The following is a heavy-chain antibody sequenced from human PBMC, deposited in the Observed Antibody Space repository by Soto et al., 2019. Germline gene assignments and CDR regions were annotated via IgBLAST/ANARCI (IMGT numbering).Heavy chain of an antibody. V-gene: IGHV3-23*01. CDR1: GFTFSSYA. CDR2: ISGSGGST. CDR3: AKDPPEPSYYDFWSGYYRRWFDP. Sequence: GGSLRLSCAASGFTFSSYAMSWVRQAPGKGLEWVSAISGSGGSTYYADSVKGRFTISRDNSKNTLYLQMNSLRAEDTAVYYCAKDPPEPSYYDFWSGYYRRWFDPWGQGTLVTVSS. J-gene: IGHJ5*02. D-gene: IGHD3-3*01.